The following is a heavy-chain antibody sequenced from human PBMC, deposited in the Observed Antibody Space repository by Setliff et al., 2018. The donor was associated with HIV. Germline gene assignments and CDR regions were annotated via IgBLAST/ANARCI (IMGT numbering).Heavy chain of an antibody. CDR1: GFTFSSYA. CDR3: ARENYYVTEY. Sequence: PGGSLRLSCATSGFTFSSYAMSWVRQAPGKGLEWVSAISGSGADTYDAHSMKGRFTISRDNSKNTLYLQMNSLTAEDTAVYYCARENYYVTEYWGQGTLVTVSS. CDR2: ISGSGADT. V-gene: IGHV3-23*01. J-gene: IGHJ4*02. D-gene: IGHD3-10*02.